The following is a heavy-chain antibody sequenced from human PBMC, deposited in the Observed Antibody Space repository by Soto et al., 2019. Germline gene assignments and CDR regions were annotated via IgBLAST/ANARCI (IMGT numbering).Heavy chain of an antibody. CDR1: GGPITTTTW. D-gene: IGHD3-16*01. V-gene: IGHV4-4*02. CDR3: ATQTISYTWGV. J-gene: IGHJ6*02. CDR2: LHHDGTT. Sequence: QVQLQESCPGLVKPSETLSLTCAVSGGPITTTTWWAWVRLPPGKGLEWIGELHHDGTTNYNPSLESRITMSLDKSNNHFSLKLTSVTAADTAIYYCATQTISYTWGVWGRGTTVTVSS.